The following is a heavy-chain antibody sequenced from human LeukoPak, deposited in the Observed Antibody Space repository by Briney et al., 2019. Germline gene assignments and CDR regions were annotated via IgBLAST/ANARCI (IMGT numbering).Heavy chain of an antibody. CDR3: ARGWGKRGYSYGYYFDY. J-gene: IGHJ4*02. V-gene: IGHV4-34*01. D-gene: IGHD5-18*01. CDR2: INHSGST. CDR1: GGSFSGYY. Sequence: SETLSLTCAVYGGSFSGYYWGWIRQPPGKGLEWIGEINHSGSTNYNPSLKSRVTISVDTSKNQFSLKLSSVTAADTAVYYCARGWGKRGYSYGYYFDYWGQGTLVTVSS.